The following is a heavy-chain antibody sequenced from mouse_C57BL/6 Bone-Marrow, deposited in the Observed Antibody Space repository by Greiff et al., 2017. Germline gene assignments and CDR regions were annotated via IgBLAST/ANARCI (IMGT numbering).Heavy chain of an antibody. Sequence: VQLQQSGPGLVQPSQSLSITCTVSGFSLTSYGVHWVRQSPGKGLEWLGVIWSGGSTAYNAAFISRLSISKDNSKSQVFFKMNSLQADDTAIYYCARYYYGSSYYAMDYWGQGTSVTVSS. CDR1: GFSLTSYG. CDR2: IWSGGST. D-gene: IGHD1-1*01. V-gene: IGHV2-2*01. J-gene: IGHJ4*01. CDR3: ARYYYGSSYYAMDY.